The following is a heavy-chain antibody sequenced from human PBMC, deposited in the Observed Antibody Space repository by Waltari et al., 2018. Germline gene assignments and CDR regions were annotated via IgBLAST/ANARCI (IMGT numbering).Heavy chain of an antibody. J-gene: IGHJ6*03. Sequence: QVQLQESGPGLVKPSETLSLTCAVSGYSISSGYYWGWIRQPPGKGLEWIGSIYHSGSTYYNPSLKSRVTISVDTSKNQFSLKLSSVTAADTAVYYCARVSGITGYYYMDVWGKGTTVTVSS. CDR1: GYSISSGYY. V-gene: IGHV4-38-2*01. D-gene: IGHD1-20*01. CDR3: ARVSGITGYYYMDV. CDR2: IYHSGST.